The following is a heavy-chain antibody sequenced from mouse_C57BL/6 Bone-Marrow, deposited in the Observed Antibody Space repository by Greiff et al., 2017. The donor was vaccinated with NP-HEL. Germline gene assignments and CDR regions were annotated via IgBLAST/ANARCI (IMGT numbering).Heavy chain of an antibody. V-gene: IGHV1-54*01. Sequence: VQLQQSGAELVRPGTSVKVSCKASGYAFTNYLIEWVKQRPGQGLEWIGVINPGSGGTNYNEKFKGKATLTADKSSSTAYMQLSSLTSEDSAVYFCARWGYPWFAYWGQGTLVTVSA. J-gene: IGHJ3*01. CDR2: INPGSGGT. CDR3: ARWGYPWFAY. CDR1: GYAFTNYL. D-gene: IGHD2-2*01.